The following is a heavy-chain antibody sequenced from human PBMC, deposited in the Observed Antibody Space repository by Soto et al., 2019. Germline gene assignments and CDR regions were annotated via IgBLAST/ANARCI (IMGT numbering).Heavy chain of an antibody. Sequence: GASVKVSCKASGNTFTSYAMHWVRQAPGQRLEWMGWINAAIGNTKYSQKFQGSVTITRDTSANTAYMELSSLRSEDTAVYYCARRNVYGSGSYSFDYWGQGTLVTVSS. D-gene: IGHD3-10*01. J-gene: IGHJ4*02. V-gene: IGHV1-3*01. CDR2: INAAIGNT. CDR1: GNTFTSYA. CDR3: ARRNVYGSGSYSFDY.